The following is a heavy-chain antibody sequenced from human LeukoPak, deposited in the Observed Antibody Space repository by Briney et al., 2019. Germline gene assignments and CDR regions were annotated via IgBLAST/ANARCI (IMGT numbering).Heavy chain of an antibody. Sequence: ASLTDSCLASGYGFTDYYVHWIRQAPGQGVEWMGWINPSSGATIYAQMFQVRVTMTTDTLTTTAYMDINSIVSDDEAVYCCASAWQNNSSGAFVDPSGQGTLVTVSS. CDR1: GYGFTDYY. J-gene: IGHJ5*02. CDR3: ASAWQNNSSGAFVDP. V-gene: IGHV1-2*02. CDR2: INPSSGAT. D-gene: IGHD1/OR15-1a*01.